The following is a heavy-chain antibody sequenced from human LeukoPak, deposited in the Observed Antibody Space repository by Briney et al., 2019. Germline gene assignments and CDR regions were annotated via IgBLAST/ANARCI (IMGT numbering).Heavy chain of an antibody. Sequence: GASVKVSCKASGGTFSSYAISWVRQAPGQGLEWMGGIIPIFGTANCAQKFQGRVTITADESTSTAYMELSSLRSEDTAVYYCARGITQQWLVRYYYYGMDVWGQGTTVTVSS. CDR1: GGTFSSYA. D-gene: IGHD6-19*01. J-gene: IGHJ6*02. V-gene: IGHV1-69*13. CDR3: ARGITQQWLVRYYYYGMDV. CDR2: IIPIFGTA.